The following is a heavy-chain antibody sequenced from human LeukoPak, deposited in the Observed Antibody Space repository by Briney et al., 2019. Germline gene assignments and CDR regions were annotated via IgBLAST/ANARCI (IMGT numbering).Heavy chain of an antibody. D-gene: IGHD1-26*01. J-gene: IGHJ4*02. CDR3: ARDGSRWELLGY. CDR2: IYSGGST. V-gene: IGHV3-53*01. Sequence: PGGSLRLSCAASGFTFSSYSMNWVRQAPGKGLEWVSVIYSGGSTYYADSVKGRFTISRDNSKNTLYLQMNSLRAEDTAVYYCARDGSRWELLGYWGQGTLVTVSS. CDR1: GFTFSSYS.